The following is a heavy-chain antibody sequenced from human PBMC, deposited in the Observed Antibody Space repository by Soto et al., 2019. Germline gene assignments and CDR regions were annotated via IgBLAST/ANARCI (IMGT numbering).Heavy chain of an antibody. J-gene: IGHJ6*02. CDR2: IYPGDLDT. V-gene: IGHV5-51*01. Sequence: GESLKISCKGSGYSFSRFWVAWVRQTPGKGLEWLGIIYPGDLDTRYTSSFQGHVIISADKSSSTVYLQWSSLKASDTAMYYCARSIAVTGTYFSGLDVWGQGT. CDR3: ARSIAVTGTYFSGLDV. D-gene: IGHD6-19*01. CDR1: GYSFSRFW.